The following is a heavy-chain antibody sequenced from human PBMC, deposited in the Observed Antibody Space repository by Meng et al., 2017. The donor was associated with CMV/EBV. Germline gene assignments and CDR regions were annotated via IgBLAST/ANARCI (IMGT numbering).Heavy chain of an antibody. CDR2: INPNSGGT. Sequence: SGYTFTGYYMHWVRQAPGQGLEWMGWINPNSGGTNYAQKFQGRVTMTRDTSISTAYMELSRLRSDDTAVYYCARVPKSGFLEWLLAYWGQGTLVTVSS. D-gene: IGHD3-3*01. V-gene: IGHV1-2*02. CDR1: GYTFTGYY. CDR3: ARVPKSGFLEWLLAY. J-gene: IGHJ4*02.